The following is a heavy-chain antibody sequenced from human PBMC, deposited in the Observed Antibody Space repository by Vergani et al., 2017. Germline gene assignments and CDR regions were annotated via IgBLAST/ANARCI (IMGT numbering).Heavy chain of an antibody. CDR2: ISAYNGNT. CDR1: GYTFTSYG. J-gene: IGHJ4*02. V-gene: IGHV1-18*04. Sequence: QVQLVQSGAEVKKPGASVKVSCKASGYTFTSYGISWVRQAPGQGLEWMGWISAYNGNTKYAQKLQGRVTMTTDTSTSTAYMELRSLRSDDTAVYYCARSVLYDYVWGSYEERGIYYFDYWGQGTLVTVSS. D-gene: IGHD3-16*01. CDR3: ARSVLYDYVWGSYEERGIYYFDY.